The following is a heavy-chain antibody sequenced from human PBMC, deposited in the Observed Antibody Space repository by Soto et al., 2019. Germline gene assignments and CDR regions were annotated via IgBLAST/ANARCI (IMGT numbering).Heavy chain of an antibody. J-gene: IGHJ5*02. CDR1: GYTFITQS. V-gene: IGHV1-3*04. CDR2: IATANGNT. CDR3: ARDGGTLWYGVSGRVDP. D-gene: IGHD3-10*01. Sequence: QVQLVQSGAEVKKPGASVKVSCKASGYTFITQSMPWVRQAPGQRLEWMGWIATANGNTRYSQKFQERVTIARDTPATTVYQHLHSLTAEHTAIYYCARDGGTLWYGVSGRVDPWGPGTLVTVSS.